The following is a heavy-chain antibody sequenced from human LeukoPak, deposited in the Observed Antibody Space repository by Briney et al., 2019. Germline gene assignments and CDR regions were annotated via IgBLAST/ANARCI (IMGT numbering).Heavy chain of an antibody. V-gene: IGHV4-59*08. CDR3: ARHRDYYDT. CDR1: GASINNNF. Sequence: SETLSLTCTVSGASINNNFWTWIRQPPGKGLEWIGYIYSSGSANYNPSLKSRVIISGDTSKNQISLNLISVTAADTVVYFCARHRDYYDTWDHGTLVTVSS. D-gene: IGHD3-22*01. J-gene: IGHJ4*01. CDR2: IYSSGSA.